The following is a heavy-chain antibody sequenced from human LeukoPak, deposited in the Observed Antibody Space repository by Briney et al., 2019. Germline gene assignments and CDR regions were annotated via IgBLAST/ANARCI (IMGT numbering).Heavy chain of an antibody. CDR1: GGSFSGYY. Sequence: SETLSLTCAVYGGSFSGYYWSWIRQPPGKGLEWIGEINHSGSTNYNPSLKSRVTISVDTSKNQFSLKLSSVTAADTAVYYCAREPPYSSLSVYYYYYMDVWGKGTTVTVSS. D-gene: IGHD6-6*01. CDR2: INHSGST. V-gene: IGHV4-34*01. CDR3: AREPPYSSLSVYYYYYMDV. J-gene: IGHJ6*03.